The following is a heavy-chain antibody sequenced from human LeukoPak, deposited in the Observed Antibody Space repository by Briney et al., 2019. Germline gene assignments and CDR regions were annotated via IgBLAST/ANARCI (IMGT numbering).Heavy chain of an antibody. CDR1: GFTFSSYG. D-gene: IGHD3-16*02. J-gene: IGHJ4*02. V-gene: IGHV3-23*01. CDR2: ISGSGGST. Sequence: GGTLRLSCAASGFTFSSYGMSWARQAPGKGLEWVSAISGSGGSTYYADSVKGRFTISRDNAKNSLYLQMNSLRAEDTAVYYCARSTVGYHDYWGQGTLVTVSS. CDR3: ARSTVGYHDY.